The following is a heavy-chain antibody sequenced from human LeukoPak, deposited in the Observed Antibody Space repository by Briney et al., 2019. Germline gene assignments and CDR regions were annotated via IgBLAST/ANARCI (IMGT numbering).Heavy chain of an antibody. D-gene: IGHD6-19*01. Sequence: GASVKVSCKASGGTFSSYAISWVRQAPGQGLEWMGGIIPIFGTADYAQKFQGRVTITADESTSTAYMELSSLRSEDTAVYYCARDLFSSGPRYYFDYRGQGTLVTVSS. CDR1: GGTFSSYA. CDR3: ARDLFSSGPRYYFDY. CDR2: IIPIFGTA. V-gene: IGHV1-69*01. J-gene: IGHJ4*02.